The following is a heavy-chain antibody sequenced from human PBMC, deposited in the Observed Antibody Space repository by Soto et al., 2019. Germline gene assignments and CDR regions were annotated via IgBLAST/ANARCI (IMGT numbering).Heavy chain of an antibody. Sequence: SETLSLTCTVSGGSISSGGYYWSWIRQHPGKGLEWIGYIYYSGSTYYNPSLKSRVTISVDTSKNQFSLKLSSVTAADTAVYYCAREMYYYDSSGYYRFDYWGQGTLVTVSS. V-gene: IGHV4-31*03. CDR2: IYYSGST. J-gene: IGHJ4*02. CDR3: AREMYYYDSSGYYRFDY. D-gene: IGHD3-22*01. CDR1: GGSISSGGYY.